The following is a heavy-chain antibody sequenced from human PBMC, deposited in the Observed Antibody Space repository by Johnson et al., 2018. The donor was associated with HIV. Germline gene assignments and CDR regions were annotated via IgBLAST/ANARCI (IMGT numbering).Heavy chain of an antibody. CDR1: GFTFSSYA. D-gene: IGHD6-13*01. CDR3: VRRQYSTNWQVAFDV. CDR2: ISGSGGST. Sequence: VQLVESGGGLVQPGGSLRLSCAASGFTFSSYAMSWVRQAPGKGLEWVSAISGSGGSTYYADSVKGRFTISRDNSKNTLYLQMGSLRGEDMAVYYCVRRQYSTNWQVAFDVWGQGTMVTVST. J-gene: IGHJ3*01. V-gene: IGHV3-23*04.